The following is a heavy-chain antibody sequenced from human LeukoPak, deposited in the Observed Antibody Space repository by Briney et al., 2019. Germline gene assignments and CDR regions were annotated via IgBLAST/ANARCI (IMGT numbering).Heavy chain of an antibody. D-gene: IGHD2-2*01. CDR3: ARDYCSSTSCLGGY. J-gene: IGHJ4*02. CDR2: ISAYNGNT. Sequence: GASVKVSCKASGYTFTSYGISWVRQAPGQGLEWMGWISAYNGNTNYAQKLQGRVTMTTDTSTSTAYMELRSLRSDDTAVYYCARDYCSSTSCLGGYWGQGTLVTVSS. CDR1: GYTFTSYG. V-gene: IGHV1-18*01.